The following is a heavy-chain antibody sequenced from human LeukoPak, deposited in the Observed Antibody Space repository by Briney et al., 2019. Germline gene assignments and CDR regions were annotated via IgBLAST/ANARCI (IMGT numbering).Heavy chain of an antibody. CDR3: AKLTVAAAAYYYYYYMDV. Sequence: SETLSLTCAVYGGSFSGYYWSWIRQPPGKGLEWIGEINHRGSTNYSPSLKSRVTISVDTSKNQFSLKLSSVTAADTAVYYCAKLTVAAAAYYYYYYMDVWGKGTTVTISS. V-gene: IGHV4-34*01. CDR2: INHRGST. CDR1: GGSFSGYY. J-gene: IGHJ6*03. D-gene: IGHD6-13*01.